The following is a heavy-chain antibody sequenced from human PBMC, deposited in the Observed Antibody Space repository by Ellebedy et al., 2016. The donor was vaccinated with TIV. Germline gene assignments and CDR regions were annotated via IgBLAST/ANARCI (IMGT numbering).Heavy chain of an antibody. D-gene: IGHD4-17*01. Sequence: GESLKISXVGFGFTFSDSVMHWVRQDPGKGLDWVVGISVDGRAVHYPDSVKGRFTISRDNAKNSLYLQMNSLRAEDTAVYYCARAPRGTVTTWIDYWGQGTLVTVSS. J-gene: IGHJ4*02. V-gene: IGHV3-33*05. CDR3: ARAPRGTVTTWIDY. CDR2: ISVDGRAV. CDR1: GFTFSDSV.